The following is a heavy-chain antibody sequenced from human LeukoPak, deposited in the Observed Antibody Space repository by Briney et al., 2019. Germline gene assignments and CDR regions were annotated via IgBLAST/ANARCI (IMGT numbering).Heavy chain of an antibody. CDR2: ISSSSSYI. J-gene: IGHJ4*02. D-gene: IGHD2-2*01. CDR1: GFTFSSYW. Sequence: NTGGSLRLSCAASGFTFSSYWMHWVRQAPGKGLEWVSSISSSSSYIYYADSVKGRFTISRDNAKNSLYLQMNSLRAEDTAVYYCAREDQDYWGQGTLVTVSS. CDR3: AREDQDY. V-gene: IGHV3-21*01.